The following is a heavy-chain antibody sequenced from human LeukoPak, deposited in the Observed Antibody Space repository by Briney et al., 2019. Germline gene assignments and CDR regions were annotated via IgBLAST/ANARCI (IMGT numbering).Heavy chain of an antibody. CDR1: GYTFTSYG. CDR3: ARDRRITMVRGVYYFDY. D-gene: IGHD3-10*01. CDR2: ISAYNGNT. J-gene: IGHJ4*02. Sequence: EASVKVSCKASGYTFTSYGISWVRQAPGQGLEWMGWISAYNGNTNYAQKLQGRVTMTTDTSTSTAYMKLRSLRSDDTAVYYCARDRRITMVRGVYYFDYWGQGTLVTVSS. V-gene: IGHV1-18*01.